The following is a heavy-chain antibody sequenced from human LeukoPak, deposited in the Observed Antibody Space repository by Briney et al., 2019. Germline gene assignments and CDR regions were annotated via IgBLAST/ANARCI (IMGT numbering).Heavy chain of an antibody. Sequence: GASVKVSCKASGYTFTSYGISWVRQAPGQGLEWMGGIIPIFGTANYAQKFRGRVTITADESTSTAYMELSSLRSEDTAVYYCATYSSSWSGGDFDYWGQGTLVTVSS. CDR3: ATYSSSWSGGDFDY. D-gene: IGHD6-13*01. J-gene: IGHJ4*02. CDR2: IIPIFGTA. V-gene: IGHV1-69*13. CDR1: GYTFTSYG.